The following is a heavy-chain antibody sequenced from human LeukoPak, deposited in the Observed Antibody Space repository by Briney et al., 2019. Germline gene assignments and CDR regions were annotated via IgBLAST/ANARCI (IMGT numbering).Heavy chain of an antibody. J-gene: IGHJ4*02. CDR2: ISAYNGNT. CDR3: ARDTTSRVVVAYTGWIDY. D-gene: IGHD2-15*01. CDR1: GYTFTSYG. Sequence: VASVKVSCKASGYTFTSYGISWVRQAPGQGLEWMGWISAYNGNTNYAQKLQGRVTMTTDTSTSTAYMELRSLRSDDTAVYYCARDTTSRVVVAYTGWIDYWGQGTLVTVSS. V-gene: IGHV1-18*01.